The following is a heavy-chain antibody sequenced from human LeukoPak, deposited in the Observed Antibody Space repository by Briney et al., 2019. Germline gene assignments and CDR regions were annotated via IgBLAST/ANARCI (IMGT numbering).Heavy chain of an antibody. CDR2: INHSGST. CDR1: GGSFSGYY. D-gene: IGHD6-6*01. J-gene: IGHJ4*02. CDR3: ARGLAARQKGGDY. V-gene: IGHV4-34*01. Sequence: SETLSLTCAVYGGSFSGYYWSWIRQPPGKGLERIGEINHSGSTNYNPSLKSRVTISVDTSKNQFSLKLSSVTAADTAVYYCARGLAARQKGGDYWGQGTLVTVSS.